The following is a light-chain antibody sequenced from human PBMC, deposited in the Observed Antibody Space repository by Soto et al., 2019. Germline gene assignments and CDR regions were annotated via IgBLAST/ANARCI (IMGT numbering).Light chain of an antibody. V-gene: IGKV3-11*01. CDR1: QSVSSY. CDR2: DAS. Sequence: EIVLTQSPATLSLSPGERATLSCRASQSVSSYLAWYQQKPGQAPRLLIYDASNRATGIPARFSGSGSGTDFTLTISSLEPEDFAVYYCQQRSNWPPYTFVQETKLAIK. J-gene: IGKJ2*01. CDR3: QQRSNWPPYT.